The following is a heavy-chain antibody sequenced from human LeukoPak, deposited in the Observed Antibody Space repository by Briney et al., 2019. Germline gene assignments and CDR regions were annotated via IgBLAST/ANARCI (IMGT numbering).Heavy chain of an antibody. D-gene: IGHD3-10*01. V-gene: IGHV4-39*07. J-gene: IGHJ5*02. CDR3: ARTAPANDELKYYYGSGGPNWFDP. Sequence: SETLSLTCTVSGGSISSSSYYWGWIRQPPGKGLEWIGSIYYSGSTYYNPSLKSRVTISVDTSKNQFSLKLSSVTAADTAVYYCARTAPANDELKYYYGSGGPNWFDPWGQGTLVTVSS. CDR1: GGSISSSSYY. CDR2: IYYSGST.